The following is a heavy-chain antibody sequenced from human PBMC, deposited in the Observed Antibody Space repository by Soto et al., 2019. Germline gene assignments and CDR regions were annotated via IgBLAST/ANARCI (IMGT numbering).Heavy chain of an antibody. CDR3: ARDCSGGSCYPALGD. J-gene: IGHJ4*02. D-gene: IGHD2-15*01. Sequence: EVHLVESGGGLIQPGGSLTLSCAASGFAVSNTYMSWVRQAPGRGLEWVSFIYSDGTTCYADSVKGRFTISRDTSKNTLSLQMNSLRAEDTAVYYCARDCSGGSCYPALGDWGKGTLVTVSS. CDR2: IYSDGTT. CDR1: GFAVSNTY. V-gene: IGHV3-53*01.